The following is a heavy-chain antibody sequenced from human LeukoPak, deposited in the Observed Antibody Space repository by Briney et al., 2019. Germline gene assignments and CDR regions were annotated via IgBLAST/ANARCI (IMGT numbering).Heavy chain of an antibody. CDR3: ARDPPTDSGYKGLYYFDY. V-gene: IGHV1-69*04. CDR2: IIPILGIA. J-gene: IGHJ4*02. Sequence: SVKVSCKASGGTFISYAISWVRQAPGQGLEWMGRIIPILGIANYAQKFQGRVTITADKSTSTAYMELSSLRSEDTAVYYCARDPPTDSGYKGLYYFDYWGQGTLVTVSS. CDR1: GGTFISYA. D-gene: IGHD5-12*01.